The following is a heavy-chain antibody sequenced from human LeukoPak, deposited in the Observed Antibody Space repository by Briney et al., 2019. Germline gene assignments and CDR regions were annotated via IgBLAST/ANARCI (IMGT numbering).Heavy chain of an antibody. CDR3: AKDPYSRAFEYFQH. Sequence: PGGSLRLSCAASGFDFSSNWMHWVRHAPGQGLVWVSRIKGDGISTNYADSVKGRFSIPRDNSKNTLYLQMNSLRTEDTAVYYCAKDPYSRAFEYFQHWGQGTLVTVSS. D-gene: IGHD1-26*01. CDR1: GFDFSSNW. V-gene: IGHV3-74*01. J-gene: IGHJ1*01. CDR2: IKGDGIST.